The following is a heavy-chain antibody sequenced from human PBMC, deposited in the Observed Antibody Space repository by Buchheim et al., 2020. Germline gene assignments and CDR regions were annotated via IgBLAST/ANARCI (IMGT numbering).Heavy chain of an antibody. Sequence: QVQLVESGGGVVQPGGSLRLSCAASGFVFRTYGMHWVRQAPGKGLGWVAVISYNGTNKYYADSVKGGLPISRANSKTTLFLQMNSLRAEDTAVYYCAKTPRIKIFGVVDYWGRGTL. CDR3: AKTPRIKIFGVVDY. CDR1: GFVFRTYG. J-gene: IGHJ4*02. V-gene: IGHV3-30*18. D-gene: IGHD3-3*01. CDR2: ISYNGTNK.